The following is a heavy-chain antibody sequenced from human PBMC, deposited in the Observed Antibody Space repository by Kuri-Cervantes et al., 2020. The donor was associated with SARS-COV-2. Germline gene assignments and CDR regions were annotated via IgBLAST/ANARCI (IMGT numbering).Heavy chain of an antibody. CDR3: ARIRLGGYKSYFDY. CDR2: IDWDDDK. D-gene: IGHD5-12*01. V-gene: IGHV2-70*11. Sequence: SGPTLVKPTQTLTLTCTFSGFSLSTSGVGVGWIRQPPGKALEWLARIDWDDDKYYSTSLKTRLTISKDTYKNQVVLTMTNMDPVDTATYYCARIRLGGYKSYFDYWGQGTLVTFSS. J-gene: IGHJ4*02. CDR1: GFSLSTSGVG.